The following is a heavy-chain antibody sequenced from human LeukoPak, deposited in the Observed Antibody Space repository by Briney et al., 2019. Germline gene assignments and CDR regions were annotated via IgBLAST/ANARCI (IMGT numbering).Heavy chain of an antibody. D-gene: IGHD5-18*01. J-gene: IGHJ5*02. CDR1: GYTFTGCY. V-gene: IGHV1-2*04. CDR3: ARGGRGYSYGLVKYNWFDP. CDR2: INPNSGGT. Sequence: GASVTVSCKASGYTFTGCYMHWVRQAPGQGLEWMGWINPNSGGTNYAQKFQGWVTMTRDTSISTAYMELSRLRSDDTAVYYCARGGRGYSYGLVKYNWFDPWGQGTLVTVSS.